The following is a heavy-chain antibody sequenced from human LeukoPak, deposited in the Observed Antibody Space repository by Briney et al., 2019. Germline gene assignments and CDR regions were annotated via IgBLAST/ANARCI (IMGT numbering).Heavy chain of an antibody. CDR1: GFTFDDYA. J-gene: IGHJ4*02. CDR2: TSWNSGSI. Sequence: GRSLRLSCAASGFTFDDYAMHWVRQAPGKGLEWVSGTSWNSGSIGYADSVKGRFTISRDNAKNSLYLQMNSLRAEDTAVYYCARDVNLKQLADWGQGTLVTVSS. CDR3: ARDVNLKQLAD. D-gene: IGHD6-6*01. V-gene: IGHV3-9*01.